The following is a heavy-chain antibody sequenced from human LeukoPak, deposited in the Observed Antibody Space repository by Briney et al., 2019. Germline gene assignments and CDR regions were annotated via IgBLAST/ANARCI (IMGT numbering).Heavy chain of an antibody. CDR2: IYHSGST. J-gene: IGHJ5*02. V-gene: IGHV4-30-2*01. CDR1: GGSISSGGYP. Sequence: PSETLSLTCAVSGGSISSGGYPWSWIRQPPGKGLEWIGYIYHSGSTYYNPSLKSRVTISVDRSKNQFSLKLSSVTAADTAVYYCARDLGDYYDPWGQGTLVTVSS. D-gene: IGHD3-10*01. CDR3: ARDLGDYYDP.